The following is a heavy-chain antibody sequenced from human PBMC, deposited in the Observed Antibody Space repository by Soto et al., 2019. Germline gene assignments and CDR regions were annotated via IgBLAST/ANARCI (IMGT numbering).Heavy chain of an antibody. CDR1: GFSFDDFV. CDR2: VSWNSGAK. CDR3: AKGVATAVPALDY. Sequence: YLRLSCVASGFSFDDFVMNWVRQRPGKGLEWVSSVSWNSGAKLYADSVKGRFAISRDSAKKSVYLQMNSLRPDDTASYYCAKGVATAVPALDYWGQGTLVTVYS. J-gene: IGHJ4*02. D-gene: IGHD2-21*02. V-gene: IGHV3-9*01.